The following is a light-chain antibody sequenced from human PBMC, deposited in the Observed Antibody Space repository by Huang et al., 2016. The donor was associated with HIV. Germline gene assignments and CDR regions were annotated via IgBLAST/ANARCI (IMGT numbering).Light chain of an antibody. CDR3: QQRSDCPLT. V-gene: IGKV3-11*01. CDR2: GAS. J-gene: IGKJ4*01. CDR1: QSVSAY. Sequence: EIVLTQSPATLSLSPGERATLACRASQSVSAYLAWYQQKPGQAPRLLIYGASNRATGSPAKFSGRGSGTDFTLTSSSLEPEDFAVYYCQQRSDCPLTFGGGTKVEIK.